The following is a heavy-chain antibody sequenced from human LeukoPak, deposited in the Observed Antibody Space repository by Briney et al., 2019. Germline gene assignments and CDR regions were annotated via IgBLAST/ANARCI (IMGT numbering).Heavy chain of an antibody. Sequence: PGRSLRLSCAASGFTFSSYAMRWVRQAAGKGVEWVAVISYDGSNKYYADSVKGRFTISRDNSKNTLYLQMNSLRAEDTAVYYCARDASGYSSSWYGRMYYYYYYGMDVWGQGTTVTVSS. V-gene: IGHV3-30*04. CDR1: GFTFSSYA. CDR3: ARDASGYSSSWYGRMYYYYYYGMDV. CDR2: ISYDGSNK. J-gene: IGHJ6*02. D-gene: IGHD6-13*01.